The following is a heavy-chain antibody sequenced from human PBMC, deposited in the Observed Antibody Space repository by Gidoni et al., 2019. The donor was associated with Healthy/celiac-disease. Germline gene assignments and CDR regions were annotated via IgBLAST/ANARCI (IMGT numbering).Heavy chain of an antibody. D-gene: IGHD6-19*01. CDR3: ARDKFSLRGIAVAGTVVRHYYGMDV. CDR1: GFTFRLYA. J-gene: IGHJ6*02. V-gene: IGHV3-30-3*01. CDR2: ISYDGSNK. Sequence: QVQLVESGGGVVQPGRSLRLSCQASGFTFRLYAVYWVRQAPGKGLECVAVISYDGSNKYDADSVKGRFTISRDNSKNTLYLKMNSLRAEDTAVYYCARDKFSLRGIAVAGTVVRHYYGMDVWGQGTTVTVSS.